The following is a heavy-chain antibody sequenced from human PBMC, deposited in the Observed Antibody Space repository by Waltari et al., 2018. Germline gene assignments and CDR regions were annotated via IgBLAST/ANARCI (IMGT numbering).Heavy chain of an antibody. CDR3: ARGAAPMAVTSLDF. J-gene: IGHJ4*02. D-gene: IGHD2-2*01. V-gene: IGHV1-69*04. CDR2: ITPILGIA. CDR1: GGTFSTHI. Sequence: QVQLVQSGAEVKKPESSVKVSCQASGGTFSTHIITWVRQAPGQGLEWMGQITPILGIANYAQKFQARVTITADESTSTSYMELSSLTSEDMAVYYCARGAAPMAVTSLDFWGQGTLVTVSS.